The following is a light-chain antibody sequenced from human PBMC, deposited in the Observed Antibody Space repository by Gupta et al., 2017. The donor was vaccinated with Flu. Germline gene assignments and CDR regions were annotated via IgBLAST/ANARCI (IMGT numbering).Light chain of an antibody. J-gene: IGKJ2*01. CDR1: QNIINF. V-gene: IGKV1-39*01. CDR3: QQSYSNPYT. Sequence: PSSLAASVGARVTSTCRASQNIINFLNWYQQKPGKAPKLLIYAASSLLRGVPSRFSGSSSGTDFTLTIGSLRPEDFATYYCQQSYSNPYTFGQGTKLEIQ. CDR2: AAS.